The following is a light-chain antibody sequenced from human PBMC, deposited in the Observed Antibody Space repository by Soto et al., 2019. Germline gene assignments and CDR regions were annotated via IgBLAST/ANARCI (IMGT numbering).Light chain of an antibody. CDR3: AAWDGSLNGVV. CDR2: SNT. CDR1: SSNIGSNT. Sequence: QPVLTQPPSASVTPGQRVTISCSGSSSNIGSNTVDWYQQFPGTAPKLLIYSNTQRPSGVPARFSGSKSGTSASLAISGLQAEDEADYYCAAWDGSLNGVVFGGGTKLTVL. V-gene: IGLV1-44*01. J-gene: IGLJ2*01.